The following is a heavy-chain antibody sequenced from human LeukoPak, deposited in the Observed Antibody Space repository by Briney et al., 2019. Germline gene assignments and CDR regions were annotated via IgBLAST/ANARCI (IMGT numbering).Heavy chain of an antibody. CDR3: ARAHYGGNLGSWFDP. CDR2: IYYSGST. V-gene: IGHV4-59*06. D-gene: IGHD4-23*01. J-gene: IGHJ5*02. Sequence: PSETLSLTCTVSGGSISTYYWNWIRQPPGKGLEWIGYIYYSGSTYYNPSLKSRVTIPVDTSKNQFSLKLSSVTAADTAVYYCARAHYGGNLGSWFDPWGQGTLVTVSS. CDR1: GGSISTYY.